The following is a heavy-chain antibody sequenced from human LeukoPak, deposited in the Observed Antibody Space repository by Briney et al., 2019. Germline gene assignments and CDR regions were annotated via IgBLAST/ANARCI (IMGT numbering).Heavy chain of an antibody. CDR1: GFPFRSYA. V-gene: IGHV3-23*01. Sequence: HPGGSLRLSCVASGFPFRSYAMTWVRQTPGKGLESVSVITDDEDTYYADSVKGRFTIYSDNSQNTVFLQMNSLRVEDTAVYYCAKVDYWSPENYFDSWGQGTLVTVSS. CDR2: ITDDEDT. D-gene: IGHD1-1*01. J-gene: IGHJ4*02. CDR3: AKVDYWSPENYFDS.